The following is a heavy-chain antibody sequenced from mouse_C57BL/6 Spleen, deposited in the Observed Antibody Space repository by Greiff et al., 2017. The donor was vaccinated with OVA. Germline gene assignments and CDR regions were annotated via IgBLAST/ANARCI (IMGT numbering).Heavy chain of an antibody. D-gene: IGHD2-5*01. Sequence: QVQLQQSGAELVKPGASVKLSCKASGYTFTSYWMHWVKQRPGQGLEWIGMINPNSGSTNYNEKFKSKATLTVDKSSSTAYMQLSSLTSEDSAVYYCVKDGTDSNYPYYFDYWGQGTTLTVSS. CDR1: GYTFTSYW. CDR3: VKDGTDSNYPYYFDY. V-gene: IGHV1-64*01. CDR2: INPNSGST. J-gene: IGHJ2*01.